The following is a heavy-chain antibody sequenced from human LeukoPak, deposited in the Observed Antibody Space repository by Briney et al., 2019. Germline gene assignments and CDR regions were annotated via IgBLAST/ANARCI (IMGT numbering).Heavy chain of an antibody. V-gene: IGHV1-8*03. J-gene: IGHJ4*02. CDR1: GYTFTSYD. CDR2: MNPNSGNT. D-gene: IGHD6-13*01. Sequence: ASVKVSCKASGYTFTSYDINWVRQATGQGLEWMGWMNPNSGNTGYAQKFQGRVTITRNTSISTAYMELSSLRSGDTAVYYCARMAWSSSIGYYFDYWGQGTLVTVSS. CDR3: ARMAWSSSIGYYFDY.